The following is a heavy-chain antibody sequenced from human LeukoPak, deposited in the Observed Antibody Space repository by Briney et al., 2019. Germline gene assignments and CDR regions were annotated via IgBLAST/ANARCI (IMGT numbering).Heavy chain of an antibody. J-gene: IGHJ6*02. CDR1: GFTFSSYG. V-gene: IGHV3-30*18. D-gene: IGHD3-10*01. CDR3: AKDRGTGIWYGELLYEVPNYGMDV. CDR2: ISYDGSNK. Sequence: HSGGSLRLSCAASGFTFSSYGMHWVRQAPGKGLEWVAVISYDGSNKYYADSVKGRFTISRDNSKNTLYLQMNSLRAEDTAVYYCAKDRGTGIWYGELLYEVPNYGMDVWGQGTTVTVSS.